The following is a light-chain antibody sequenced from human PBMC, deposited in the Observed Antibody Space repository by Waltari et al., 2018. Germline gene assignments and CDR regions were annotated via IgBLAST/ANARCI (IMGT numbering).Light chain of an antibody. J-gene: IGKJ4*01. CDR3: QQGFSYPPT. V-gene: IGKV1-16*01. CDR2: TTS. CDR1: QAIGNN. Sequence: DIQMTQSPSSLSASVGDTVTITSQANQAIGNNLNWFQQKPWKAPKLLIYTTSTLQNGIPSRFIGSGSGTDFTLTISGLQPEDFATYICQQGFSYPPTFGGGTKVEIK.